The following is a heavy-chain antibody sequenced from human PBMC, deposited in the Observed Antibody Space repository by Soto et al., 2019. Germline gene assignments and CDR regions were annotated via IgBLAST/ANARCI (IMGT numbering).Heavy chain of an antibody. CDR2: IKDDGGDE. CDR1: GFTFSPFW. J-gene: IGHJ4*02. D-gene: IGHD6-19*01. V-gene: IGHV3-7*05. Sequence: EVQLVESGGGLVQPGGSLRLSCVDSGFTFSPFWMSWVRQAPGKGLEWVASIKDDGGDELYLEAVRGRFRISRDNAKKSQFLAMDSMRGEDTAVYYCAGRSGWISDSWGQGTLVTVSS. CDR3: AGRSGWISDS.